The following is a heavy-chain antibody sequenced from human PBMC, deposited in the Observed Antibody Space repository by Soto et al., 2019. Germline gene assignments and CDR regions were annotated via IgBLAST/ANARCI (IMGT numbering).Heavy chain of an antibody. J-gene: IGHJ4*02. V-gene: IGHV1-46*01. CDR3: ARDGYSYGLEGYYFDY. D-gene: IGHD5-18*01. CDR2: ITPSEGTT. Sequence: ASVKVSCKASGYTFTSYYMHWVRQAPRKVLEWMGKITPSEGTTSYAQKLEGRVTMTTDTSTSTAYMELRSLRSDDTAVYYCARDGYSYGLEGYYFDYWGQGTLVTVSS. CDR1: GYTFTSYY.